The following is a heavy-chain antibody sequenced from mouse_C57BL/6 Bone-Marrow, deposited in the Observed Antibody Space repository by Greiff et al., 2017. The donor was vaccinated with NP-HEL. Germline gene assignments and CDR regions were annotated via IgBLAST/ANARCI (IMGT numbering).Heavy chain of an antibody. CDR2: IWSGGST. CDR1: GFSLTSYG. CDR3: ARNSWYWYFDV. J-gene: IGHJ1*03. V-gene: IGHV2-2*01. Sequence: QVQLKESGPGLVQPSQSLSITCTVSGFSLTSYGVHWVRQSPGKGLEWLGVIWSGGSTDYNAAFISRLSISKDNSKSQVFFKMNSLQADDTAIYYCARNSWYWYFDVWGTGTTVTVSS.